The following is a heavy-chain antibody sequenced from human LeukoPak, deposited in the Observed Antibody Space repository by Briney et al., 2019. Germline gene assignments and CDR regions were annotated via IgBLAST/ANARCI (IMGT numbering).Heavy chain of an antibody. J-gene: IGHJ2*01. CDR1: GGSISSHY. CDR2: IYYSGST. CDR3: ARASSGYYYVTWYFDL. D-gene: IGHD3-22*01. Sequence: PSETLSLTCTVSGGSISSHYWSWIRQPPGKGLEWIGYIYYSGSTNYNPSLKSRVTISVDTSKNQFSLKLSSVTAADMAVYYCARASSGYYYVTWYFDLWGRGTLVTVSS. V-gene: IGHV4-59*11.